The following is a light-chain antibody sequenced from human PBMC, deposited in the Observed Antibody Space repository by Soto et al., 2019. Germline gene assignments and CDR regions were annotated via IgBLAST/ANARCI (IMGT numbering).Light chain of an antibody. CDR2: DAS. V-gene: IGKV3-15*01. Sequence: ILMTQSPATLSVSPGERATXXXRASQSVSNNLAWYQQKPGQAPRLLIYDASTRATGIPARFSGSGSGTEFTLTISGLQSEDFAVYYCQQYNNWPPWTFGQGTKVEIK. J-gene: IGKJ1*01. CDR3: QQYNNWPPWT. CDR1: QSVSNN.